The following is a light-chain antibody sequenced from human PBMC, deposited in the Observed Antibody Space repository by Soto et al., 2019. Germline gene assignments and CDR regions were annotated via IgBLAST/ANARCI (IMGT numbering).Light chain of an antibody. CDR3: HQYGSSPSYT. CDR2: GAS. CDR1: QSVSSSSY. J-gene: IGKJ2*01. V-gene: IGKV3-20*01. Sequence: EIVLTQSPGTLSLSPGERATLSCRASQSVSSSSYLAWYQQKPGQAPRLLIYGASSRATGIPDRFSGSGSGTDFTLTISRLEPEDFAVNYCHQYGSSPSYTFGQGTKLEIK.